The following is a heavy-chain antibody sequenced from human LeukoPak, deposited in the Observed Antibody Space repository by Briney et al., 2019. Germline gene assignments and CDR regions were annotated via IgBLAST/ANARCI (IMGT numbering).Heavy chain of an antibody. CDR3: AKVDYYDGSGYYHDAFDI. V-gene: IGHV3-23*01. Sequence: PGGSLRLSCAASGFTFSSYAMSWVRQAPGKGLEWVSGISGSGGSAYYADFVKGRFTISRDNSKNTLYLQVNSLRAEDTAVYYCAKVDYYDGSGYYHDAFDIWGQGAMVTVSS. J-gene: IGHJ3*02. D-gene: IGHD3-22*01. CDR1: GFTFSSYA. CDR2: ISGSGGSA.